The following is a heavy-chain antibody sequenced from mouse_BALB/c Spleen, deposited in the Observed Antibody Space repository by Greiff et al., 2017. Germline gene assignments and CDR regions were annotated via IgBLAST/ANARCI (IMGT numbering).Heavy chain of an antibody. CDR1: GFTFSDYY. J-gene: IGHJ4*01. CDR3: ATTAFYYAMDY. V-gene: IGHV5-4*02. CDR2: ISDGGSYT. D-gene: IGHD1-2*01. Sequence: EVQRVESRGGLVKPGGSLKLSCAASGFTFSDYYMYWVRQTPEKRLEWVATISDGGSYTYYPDSVKGRFTISRDNAKNNLYLQMSSLKSEDTAMYYCATTAFYYAMDYWGQGTSVTVSS.